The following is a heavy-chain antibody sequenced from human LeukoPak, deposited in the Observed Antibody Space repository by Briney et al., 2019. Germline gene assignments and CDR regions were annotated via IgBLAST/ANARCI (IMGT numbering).Heavy chain of an antibody. J-gene: IGHJ4*02. CDR3: ARVKEAAAFDY. V-gene: IGHV3-21*01. CDR1: GFTFSSYS. Sequence: GGSLRLSCAASGFTFSSYSMNWVRQAPGKGLEWVSSISSDSSHMYYADSVKGRFTISRDNAKNSLYLQMNSLRAEETAVYYCARVKEAAAFDYWGQGAQVTVSS. D-gene: IGHD6-25*01. CDR2: ISSDSSHM.